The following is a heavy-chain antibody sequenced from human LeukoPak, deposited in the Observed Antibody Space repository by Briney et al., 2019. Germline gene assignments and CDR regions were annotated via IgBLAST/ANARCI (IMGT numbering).Heavy chain of an antibody. D-gene: IGHD3-9*01. Sequence: ASVKVSCRASGYTFTSYGISWVRQAPGQGLEWMGWISAYNGNTNFAQKLQGRVTMTTDTSTSTAYMDLRSLRSDDTAVYYCARDQAATNTQVRFCLDWGQGTLVTVSS. CDR2: ISAYNGNT. CDR1: GYTFTSYG. CDR3: ARDQAATNTQVRFCLD. J-gene: IGHJ4*02. V-gene: IGHV1-18*01.